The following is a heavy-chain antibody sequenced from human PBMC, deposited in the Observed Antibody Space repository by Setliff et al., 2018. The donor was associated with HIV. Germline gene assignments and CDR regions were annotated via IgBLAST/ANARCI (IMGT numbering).Heavy chain of an antibody. CDR1: GGSISSYY. D-gene: IGHD3-3*01. J-gene: IGHJ6*02. V-gene: IGHV4-59*01. CDR2: IYYSGST. Sequence: SETLSLTCTVSGGSISSYYWSWIRQPPGKGLEWIGYIYYSGSTNYNPSLKSRVTISVDTSKNQFSLKLSSVTAADTAVYYCARDALGGAMDFWSGYYYYYYGMDVWGQGTTVTVSS. CDR3: ARDALGGAMDFWSGYYYYYYGMDV.